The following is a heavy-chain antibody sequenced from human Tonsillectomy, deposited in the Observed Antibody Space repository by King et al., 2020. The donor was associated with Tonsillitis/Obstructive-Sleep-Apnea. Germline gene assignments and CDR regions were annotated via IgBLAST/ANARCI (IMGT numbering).Heavy chain of an antibody. V-gene: IGHV3-23*04. Sequence: VKLVESGGGLVQPGGSLRLSCAASGFTFSIYAMTWVRKARGKGLEWVSLISGSGGSTYYADSVKGGFTVSRDNSKNTLYLQMNSLRAEDTAVDYCANDSDSSGYYPTNNYYMDVWGKGTTVTVSS. CDR2: ISGSGGST. CDR1: GFTFSIYA. J-gene: IGHJ6*03. D-gene: IGHD3-22*01. CDR3: ANDSDSSGYYPTNNYYMDV.